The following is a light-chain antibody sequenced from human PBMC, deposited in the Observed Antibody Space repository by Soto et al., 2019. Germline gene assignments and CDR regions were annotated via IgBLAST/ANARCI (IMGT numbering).Light chain of an antibody. CDR1: SSDVGGYNY. Sequence: QSALTQPRSVSGSPGQSVTISCTGTSSDVGGYNYVSWYQQHPGKAPKLMIYDVSKRPSGVPDRFSGSKSVNTASLTISGLQAEDEADYYCCSYAGSYVFGGGNQLTVL. CDR3: CSYAGSYV. J-gene: IGLJ3*02. CDR2: DVS. V-gene: IGLV2-11*01.